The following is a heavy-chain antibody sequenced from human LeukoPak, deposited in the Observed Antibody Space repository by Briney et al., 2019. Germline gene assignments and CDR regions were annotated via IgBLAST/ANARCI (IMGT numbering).Heavy chain of an antibody. CDR2: ISSSGSTI. V-gene: IGHV3-48*04. CDR1: GFTFSSYS. J-gene: IGHJ4*02. Sequence: PGGSLRLSCAASGFTFSSYSMNWVRQAPGKGLEWVSYISSSGSTIYYADSVKGRFTISRDNAKNSLYLQMNSLRAEDTAVNYCASSPDSSVPYWGQGTLVTVSS. D-gene: IGHD3-22*01. CDR3: ASSPDSSVPY.